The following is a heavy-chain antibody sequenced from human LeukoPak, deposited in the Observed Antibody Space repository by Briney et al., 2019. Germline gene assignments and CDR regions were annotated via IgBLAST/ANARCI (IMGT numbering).Heavy chain of an antibody. CDR3: ARERRGGDAFDL. J-gene: IGHJ3*01. Sequence: GGSLRLSCAASGFTFSTYGMHWVRQAPGKGLEWVAFIRNDGTIKYYADSVKGRFTISRDNAKNSLFLQMNSLRAEDSALYYCARERRGGDAFDLWGQGTMVTVSS. CDR1: GFTFSTYG. D-gene: IGHD3-10*01. V-gene: IGHV3-30*02. CDR2: IRNDGTIK.